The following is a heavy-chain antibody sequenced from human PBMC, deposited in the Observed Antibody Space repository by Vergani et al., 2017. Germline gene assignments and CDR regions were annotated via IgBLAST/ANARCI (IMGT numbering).Heavy chain of an antibody. CDR3: ARDRWGRWLVPGFDY. CDR2: IKSDGSIT. CDR1: GFSFNSYW. V-gene: IGHV3-74*03. D-gene: IGHD6-19*01. Sequence: DVHLAESGGGFFQPGGSLRLSCSASGFSFNSYWMHWVRQVPGKGLLWVSRIKSDGSITAYAESVKGRFTISRDNAQNTLYLQMNSLRVEDTAVYYCARDRWGRWLVPGFDYWGQGTLVTVSS. J-gene: IGHJ4*02.